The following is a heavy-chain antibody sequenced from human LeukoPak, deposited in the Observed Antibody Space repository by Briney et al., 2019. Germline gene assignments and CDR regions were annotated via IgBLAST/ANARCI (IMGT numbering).Heavy chain of an antibody. CDR3: AISYCSSTSCYFPRKRGFDP. CDR1: GGSFSGYY. J-gene: IGHJ5*02. D-gene: IGHD2-2*01. Sequence: SETLSLTCAVYGGSFSGYYWSWIRQPPGKGLEWIEEINHSGSTNYNPSLKSRVTISVDTSKNQFSLKLSSVTAADTAVYYCAISYCSSTSCYFPRKRGFDPWGQGTLVTVPS. CDR2: INHSGST. V-gene: IGHV4-34*01.